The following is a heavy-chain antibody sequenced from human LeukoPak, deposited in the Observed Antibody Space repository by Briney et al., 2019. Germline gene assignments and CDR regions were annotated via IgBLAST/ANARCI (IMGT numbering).Heavy chain of an antibody. CDR1: GGSIDTATLF. Sequence: PSETLSLTCTLSGGSIDTATLFWGWIRQPPGKVLEYIGSIFYIGSTYYNPSLRGRVTMSVDTSRKQVSLNLSSVTAADTAVYYCATMSYTSGSGWHWHFDNWGQGTLVSVSS. J-gene: IGHJ4*02. CDR3: ATMSYTSGSGWHWHFDN. CDR2: IFYIGST. V-gene: IGHV4-39*01. D-gene: IGHD6-19*01.